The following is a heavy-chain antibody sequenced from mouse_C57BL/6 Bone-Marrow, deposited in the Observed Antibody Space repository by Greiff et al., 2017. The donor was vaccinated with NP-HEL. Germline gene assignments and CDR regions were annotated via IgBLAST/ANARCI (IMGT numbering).Heavy chain of an antibody. CDR3: ARSGGLRRYFDY. CDR1: GYAFSSSW. Sequence: QVQLKESGPELVKPGASVKISCKASGYAFSSSWMNWVKQRPGKGLEWIGRIYPGDGDTNYNGKFKGKATLTADKSSSTAYMQLSSLTSEDSAVYFCARSGGLRRYFDYWGQGTTLTVSS. CDR2: IYPGDGDT. D-gene: IGHD1-1*01. V-gene: IGHV1-82*01. J-gene: IGHJ2*01.